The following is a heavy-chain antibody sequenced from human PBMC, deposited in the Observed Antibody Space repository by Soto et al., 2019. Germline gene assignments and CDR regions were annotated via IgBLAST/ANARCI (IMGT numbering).Heavy chain of an antibody. CDR1: GGSISSGGYS. V-gene: IGHV4-30-2*03. J-gene: IGHJ4*02. CDR3: ARRGSRLSVAVAAFDY. D-gene: IGHD6-19*01. Sequence: SETLSLTCAVSGGSISSGGYSWSWIRQPPGKGLEWIGYINHSGSTYYNPSLKSRLTISVDTSKNHFSLKLTSVTAADTAVYFCARRGSRLSVAVAAFDYWSQGTLVTVSS. CDR2: INHSGST.